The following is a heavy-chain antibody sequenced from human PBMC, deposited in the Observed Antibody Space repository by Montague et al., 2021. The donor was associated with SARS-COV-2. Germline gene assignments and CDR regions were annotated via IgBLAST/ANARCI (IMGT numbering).Heavy chain of an antibody. D-gene: IGHD6-25*01. J-gene: IGHJ6*02. CDR3: ATTQRPFTNYYYYYGMDV. V-gene: IGHV3-30*04. Sequence: SLSLSLSASGFTFSSYAMHWVRQAPGKGLEWVAVISYDGSNKYYADSVKGRFTISRDNSKNTLYLQMNSLRAEDTAVYYCATTQRPFTNYYYYYGMDVWGQGTTVTVSS. CDR2: ISYDGSNK. CDR1: GFTFSSYA.